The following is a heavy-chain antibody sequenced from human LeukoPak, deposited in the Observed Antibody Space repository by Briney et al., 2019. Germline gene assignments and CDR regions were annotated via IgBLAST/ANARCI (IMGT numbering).Heavy chain of an antibody. CDR2: IYPGDSDT. CDR1: GYSFTSYW. CDR3: ARHRDGYNYVPYFDY. D-gene: IGHD5-24*01. J-gene: IGHJ4*02. Sequence: AGESLKISCTGSGYSFTSYWIGWVRQMPGKGLEWMGIIYPGDSDTRYSPSFQGQVTISADKSISTAYLQWSSLKASDTAMYYCARHRDGYNYVPYFDYWGQGTLVTVSS. V-gene: IGHV5-51*01.